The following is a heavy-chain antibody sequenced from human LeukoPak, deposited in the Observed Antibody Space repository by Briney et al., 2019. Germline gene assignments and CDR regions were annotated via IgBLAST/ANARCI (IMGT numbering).Heavy chain of an antibody. D-gene: IGHD3-10*01. J-gene: IGHJ4*02. V-gene: IGHV3-48*01. CDR1: GFTFSSYS. CDR3: AKGYYGSGSYGWFDY. Sequence: GGSLRLSCAASGFTFSSYSMNWVRQAPGKGLEWVSYISSSSSAIYYADSVKGRFTISRDNAKNSLYLHMNSLRAEDTAVYSCAKGYYGSGSYGWFDYWGQGTLVTVSS. CDR2: ISSSSSAI.